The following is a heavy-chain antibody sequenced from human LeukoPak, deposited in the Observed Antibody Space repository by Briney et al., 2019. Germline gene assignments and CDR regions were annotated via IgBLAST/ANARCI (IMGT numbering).Heavy chain of an antibody. V-gene: IGHV3-33*08. J-gene: IGHJ5*02. D-gene: IGHD6-19*01. Sequence: PGGSLRLSCAASGFTFSSYAMHWVRQAPGKGLKWVAVIWYDGSDKYYADSVKGRLTISRDNSKNTLYLQVNSLRVEDTAVYYCARVLGDSGWYLGWFDPWGQGTLVGVSS. CDR2: IWYDGSDK. CDR1: GFTFSSYA. CDR3: ARVLGDSGWYLGWFDP.